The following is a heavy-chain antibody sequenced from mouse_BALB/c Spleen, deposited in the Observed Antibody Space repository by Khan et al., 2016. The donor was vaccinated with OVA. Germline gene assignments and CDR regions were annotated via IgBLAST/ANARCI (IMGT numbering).Heavy chain of an antibody. CDR2: ILGVGNT. CDR3: AKDRGYYAVDY. CDR1: GFSLTSDG. V-gene: IGHV2-3*01. Sequence: QVQLKESGPGLVAPSQTLSITCTVSGFSLTSDGVSRVRQPPRKGLVWLGVILGVGNTNFHSALRSRLSISNDNSKSQVFLKLNSLQADATATYCCAKDRGYYAVDYWGQGTSVTVSA. J-gene: IGHJ4*01.